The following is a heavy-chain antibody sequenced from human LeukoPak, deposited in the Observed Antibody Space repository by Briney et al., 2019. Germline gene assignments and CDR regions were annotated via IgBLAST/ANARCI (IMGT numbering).Heavy chain of an antibody. Sequence: SQTLCLTCTVSGGSISSGDYYRSWIRQPPGKGLEWIGYIYYSGSTYYNPSLKSRVTISVDTSKNQFSLKLSSVTAADTAVYYCARTTYYYDSSGYSFDYWGQGTLVTVSS. D-gene: IGHD3-22*01. V-gene: IGHV4-30-4*01. CDR2: IYYSGST. CDR3: ARTTYYYDSSGYSFDY. CDR1: GGSISSGDYY. J-gene: IGHJ4*02.